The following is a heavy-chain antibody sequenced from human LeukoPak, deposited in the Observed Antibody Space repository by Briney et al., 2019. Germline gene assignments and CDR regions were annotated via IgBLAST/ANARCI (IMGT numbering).Heavy chain of an antibody. D-gene: IGHD1-14*01. V-gene: IGHV1-69*06. CDR3: ARDQSPWETRNPDAFDI. J-gene: IGHJ3*02. CDR2: IIPIFGRA. Sequence: GASVKVSCKAAGDTISAYSLNWVRQAPGQGLEWMGGIIPIFGRAYYAQSFQGRVTITADKSTSTAYMELNSLRAEDTAVYYCARDQSPWETRNPDAFDIWGQGTVVTVS. CDR1: GDTISAYS.